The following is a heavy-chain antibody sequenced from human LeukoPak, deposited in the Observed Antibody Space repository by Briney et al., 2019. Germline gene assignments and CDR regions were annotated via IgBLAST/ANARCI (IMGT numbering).Heavy chain of an antibody. D-gene: IGHD3-10*01. V-gene: IGHV1-8*03. Sequence: ASVKVSCKASGYTFTSYDINWVRQATGQGLGWMGWMNPNSGNTGYAQKFQGRVTITRNTSISTAYMELSSLRSEDTAVYYCAAYGSGSYGWFDPWGQGTLVTVSS. CDR1: GYTFTSYD. CDR3: AAYGSGSYGWFDP. CDR2: MNPNSGNT. J-gene: IGHJ5*02.